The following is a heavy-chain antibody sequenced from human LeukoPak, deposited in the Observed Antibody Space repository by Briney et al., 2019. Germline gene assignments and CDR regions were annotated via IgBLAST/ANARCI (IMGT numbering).Heavy chain of an antibody. V-gene: IGHV3-66*01. CDR2: TYSDGTT. CDR3: ARDGSTVTTEYFDY. Sequence: GGSLRLSCAVSGFTVSNNYMSWVRQAPGKGLEWVSITYSDGTTYYADSVKGRITISRDSSKNTLYLQMNSLRDGDTAVYYCARDGSTVTTEYFDYWGQGTLVTVSS. J-gene: IGHJ4*02. CDR1: GFTVSNNY. D-gene: IGHD4-17*01.